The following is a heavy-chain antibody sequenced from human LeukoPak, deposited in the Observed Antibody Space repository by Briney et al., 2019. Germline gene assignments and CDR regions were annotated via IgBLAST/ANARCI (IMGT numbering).Heavy chain of an antibody. CDR1: GYTFTNYA. Sequence: ASVKVSCKAYGYTFTNYAVNWVRQAPGQGLEWMGWINTNTGNPTYAQGFTGRFVFSLDTSVSTAYLQISSLKAEDTAVYYCAREGRSGSSWYLANWGQGVLVTVSS. CDR2: INTNTGNP. CDR3: AREGRSGSSWYLAN. V-gene: IGHV7-4-1*02. D-gene: IGHD6-13*01. J-gene: IGHJ4*02.